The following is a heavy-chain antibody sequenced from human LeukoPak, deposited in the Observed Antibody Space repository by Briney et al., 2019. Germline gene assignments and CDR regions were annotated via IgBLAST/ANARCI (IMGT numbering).Heavy chain of an antibody. CDR3: ATSSVYYDSSGYFN. J-gene: IGHJ4*02. Sequence: ASVKVSCKASGGTFSSYAISWVRQAPGQGLEWMGRIIPILGIANYAQKFQGRVTITADKSTSTAYMELSSLRSEDTAVYYCATSSVYYDSSGYFNWGQGTLVTVSS. CDR2: IIPILGIA. V-gene: IGHV1-69*04. CDR1: GGTFSSYA. D-gene: IGHD3-22*01.